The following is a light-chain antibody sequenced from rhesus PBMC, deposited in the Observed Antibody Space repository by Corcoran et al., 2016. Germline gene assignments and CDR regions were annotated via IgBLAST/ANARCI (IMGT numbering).Light chain of an antibody. V-gene: IGKV1-28*01. CDR1: QGISSY. CDR2: DAS. J-gene: IGKJ4*01. Sequence: DIQMTQSPSSLSASVGDTVTITCRASQGISSYLNWFQQQLGKATKLLIYDASSLESVVPSRFSGSGSGTEFTITISILQPEEFAAYYCRQHNSYPLTFGGGTKVEIK. CDR3: RQHNSYPLT.